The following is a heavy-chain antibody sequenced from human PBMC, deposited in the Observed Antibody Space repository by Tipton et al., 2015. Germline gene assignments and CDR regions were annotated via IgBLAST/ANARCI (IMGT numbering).Heavy chain of an antibody. Sequence: SLRLSCAASGFTFRIYGMNWVRQAPGKGLEWVSTISASGGSTYYADSVKGRFTISRDNSKNTLYLPMNSLRAEDTAVYYCAKALTYYYDSSGYSDAFDIWGQGTMVTVSS. V-gene: IGHV3-23*01. J-gene: IGHJ3*02. D-gene: IGHD3-22*01. CDR2: ISASGGST. CDR1: GFTFRIYG. CDR3: AKALTYYYDSSGYSDAFDI.